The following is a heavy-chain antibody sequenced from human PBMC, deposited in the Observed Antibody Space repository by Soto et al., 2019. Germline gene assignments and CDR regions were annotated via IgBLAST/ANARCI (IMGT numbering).Heavy chain of an antibody. D-gene: IGHD3-3*01. CDR2: ISSSSSYI. Sequence: EVQLVESGGGLVKPGGSLRLSCAASGFTFSSYSMNWVRQAPGKGLEWVSSISSSSSYIYYADSVKGRFTISRDNAKNSLYLQMNSLRAEDTAVYYCARDPVGDFWSCYYNYYMDVWGKGTTVTVSS. V-gene: IGHV3-21*01. CDR3: ARDPVGDFWSCYYNYYMDV. CDR1: GFTFSSYS. J-gene: IGHJ6*03.